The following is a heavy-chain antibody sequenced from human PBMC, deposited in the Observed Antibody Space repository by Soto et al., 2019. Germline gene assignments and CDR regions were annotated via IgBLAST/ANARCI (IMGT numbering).Heavy chain of an antibody. J-gene: IGHJ6*02. CDR2: SSGSGGST. V-gene: IGHV3-23*01. CDR3: GKDLDRYNDYYGMDV. Sequence: EVQLLESGGGLVQPGGSLRLSCAASGFTFRSYAMSWVRQAPGKGLEWVSGSSGSGGSTYYADSVKGRFPFSRDNSKNTLYLQMNSLRVEHMAVYYCGKDLDRYNDYYGMDVWGQGTTVTVSS. D-gene: IGHD1-1*01. CDR1: GFTFRSYA.